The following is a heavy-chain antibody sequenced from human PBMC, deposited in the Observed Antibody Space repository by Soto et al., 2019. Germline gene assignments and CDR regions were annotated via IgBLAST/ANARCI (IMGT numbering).Heavy chain of an antibody. D-gene: IGHD1-26*01. CDR1: GFTFSSYA. Sequence: GGALRLSCAASGFTFSSYAMSWVRQAPGKGLEWVSAISGSGGSTYYADSVKGRFTISRDNSKNTLLLQMNSLRADDTAVYYCAKGWEVLPSWFDPWGQGTLVTVSS. CDR3: AKGWEVLPSWFDP. V-gene: IGHV3-23*01. CDR2: ISGSGGST. J-gene: IGHJ5*02.